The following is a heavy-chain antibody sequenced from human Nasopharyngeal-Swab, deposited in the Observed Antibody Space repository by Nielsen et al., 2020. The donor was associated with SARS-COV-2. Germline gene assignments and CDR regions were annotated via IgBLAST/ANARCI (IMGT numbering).Heavy chain of an antibody. V-gene: IGHV3-9*01. CDR3: AKDEAADIAAAGSIDY. CDR1: GFTFDDYA. J-gene: IGHJ4*02. D-gene: IGHD6-13*01. CDR2: ISWNSGST. Sequence: SLKISCAASGFTFDDYAMRWVRQAPGKGLEWVSGISWNSGSTGYADSVKGRFTISRDNAKNSLYLQMNSLRAEDTALYYCAKDEAADIAAAGSIDYWGQGTLVTVSS.